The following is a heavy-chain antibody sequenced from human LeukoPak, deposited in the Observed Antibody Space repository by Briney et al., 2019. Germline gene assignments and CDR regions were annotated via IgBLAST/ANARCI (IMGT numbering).Heavy chain of an antibody. CDR1: GFTFSSYL. D-gene: IGHD1-14*01. J-gene: IGHJ4*02. CDR3: ARGVRNLDY. CDR2: INSDGSST. Sequence: GGSLRLSCAASGFTFSSYLMHWVRQAPGKGLIWVSRINSDGSSTAHADSVKGRFTISRDNAKNTLYLQMNSLRAEDTAVYYCARGVRNLDYWGQGTLVTVSS. V-gene: IGHV3-74*01.